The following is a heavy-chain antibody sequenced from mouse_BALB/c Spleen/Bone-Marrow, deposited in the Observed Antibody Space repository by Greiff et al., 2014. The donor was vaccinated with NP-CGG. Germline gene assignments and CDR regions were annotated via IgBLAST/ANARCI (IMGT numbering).Heavy chain of an antibody. V-gene: IGHV1S135*01. J-gene: IGHJ4*01. CDR3: ERELSRAMDY. CDR2: IDPYSGGT. D-gene: IGHD1-1*01. CDR1: DYSFTSYN. Sequence: VQLQQSGPELVKPGASVKVSCKASDYSFTSYNIHWVKQSHGKSLEWIGYIDPYSGGTNYNQKFRGKATLTVDKSSSTAYMHLNSLTSEDAAVYYCERELSRAMDYWGQGTSVTVSS.